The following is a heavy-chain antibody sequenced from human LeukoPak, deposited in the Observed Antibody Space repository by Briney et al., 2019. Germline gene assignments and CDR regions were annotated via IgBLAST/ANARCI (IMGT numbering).Heavy chain of an antibody. D-gene: IGHD3-3*01. J-gene: IGHJ4*02. CDR2: INPNSGGT. CDR3: ASYRFLEWLLDY. Sequence: ASVKVSCKASGYTFTGYYMLWVRQAPGQGLEWMGWINPNSGGTNYAQKFQGRVTMTRDTSISTAYMELSRLRSDDTAVYYCASYRFLEWLLDYWGQGTLVTVSS. V-gene: IGHV1-2*02. CDR1: GYTFTGYY.